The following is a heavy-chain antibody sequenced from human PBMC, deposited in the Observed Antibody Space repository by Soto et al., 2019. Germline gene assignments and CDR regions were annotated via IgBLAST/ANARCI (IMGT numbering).Heavy chain of an antibody. V-gene: IGHV1-2*04. CDR3: ARGLGSNSSSSRALDY. J-gene: IGHJ4*02. CDR2: INPNSGGT. D-gene: IGHD6-6*01. CDR1: GYTFTGYY. Sequence: ASVKVSCKASGYTFTGYYMHSARQAPGQGLEWMGWINPNSGGTNYAQKFQGWVTMTRDTSISTAYMELSRLRSDDTAVYYCARGLGSNSSSSRALDYWGQGTLVTVS.